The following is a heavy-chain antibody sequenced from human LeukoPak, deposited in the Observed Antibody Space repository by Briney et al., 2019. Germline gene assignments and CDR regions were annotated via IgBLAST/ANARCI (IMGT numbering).Heavy chain of an antibody. V-gene: IGHV5-51*01. D-gene: IGHD2-2*01. Sequence: GESLKISCKASGYKFTNYWIGWVRQMPGKGLEWMGIIDPDDSQSAYSPSFEGQVTISVDKSIRTAYLQWSSLRASDTAMYYCASQSGLERYCSSTTCSYGFDIWGQGTMVTVSS. CDR3: ASQSGLERYCSSTTCSYGFDI. J-gene: IGHJ3*02. CDR1: GYKFTNYW. CDR2: IDPDDSQS.